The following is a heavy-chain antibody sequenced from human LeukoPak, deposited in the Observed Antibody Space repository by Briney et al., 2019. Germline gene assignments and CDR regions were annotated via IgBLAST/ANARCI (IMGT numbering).Heavy chain of an antibody. V-gene: IGHV3-30-3*01. Sequence: GGSLRLSCAASGFTFSSYAMHWVRQAPGKGLEWVAVISYDGSNKYYADSVKGRFTISRDNSKNTLYLQMHSLRAEDTAVYYCATNEGKELMNFLDYWGQGTLVTVSS. CDR1: GFTFSSYA. D-gene: IGHD1-26*01. CDR2: ISYDGSNK. CDR3: ATNEGKELMNFLDY. J-gene: IGHJ4*02.